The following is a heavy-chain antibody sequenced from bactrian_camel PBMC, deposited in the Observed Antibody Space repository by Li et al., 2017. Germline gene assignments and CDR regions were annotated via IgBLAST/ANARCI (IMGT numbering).Heavy chain of an antibody. V-gene: IGHV3S53*01. CDR1: GGTRTSYC. Sequence: VQLVESGGASVQTGGTLKISCKRIGGTRTSYCMGWFRQVPGKEREGVAAIDYDDSTNYSDSVKGRFTISKDNAKNTLYLQMDNLKPDDTAAYLCAADPFFAVASFCRGANYWGQGTQVTVS. CDR3: AADPFFAVASFCRGANY. D-gene: IGHD4*01. CDR2: IDYDDST. J-gene: IGHJ4*01.